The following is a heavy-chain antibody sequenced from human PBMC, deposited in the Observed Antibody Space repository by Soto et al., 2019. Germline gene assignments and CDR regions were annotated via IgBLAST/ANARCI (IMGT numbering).Heavy chain of an antibody. Sequence: PSETLSLTCTVSGGSISSGGYYWSWIRQHPGKGLEWIGYIYYSGSTYYNPSLKSRVTISVDTSKNQFSLKLSSVTAADTAVYYCARELVTHYYYYGMDVWGQGTTVTVYS. CDR3: ARELVTHYYYYGMDV. CDR1: GGSISSGGYY. CDR2: IYYSGST. D-gene: IGHD4-4*01. V-gene: IGHV4-31*03. J-gene: IGHJ6*02.